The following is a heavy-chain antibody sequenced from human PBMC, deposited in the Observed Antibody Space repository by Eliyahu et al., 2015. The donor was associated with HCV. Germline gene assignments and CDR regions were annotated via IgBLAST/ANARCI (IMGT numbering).Heavy chain of an antibody. CDR3: AATIAATGPYYGLDV. D-gene: IGHD6-13*01. CDR1: XFTFTNSA. Sequence: QMHLVQSGPEVKKPGTSVKVSCKASXFTFTNSAMQWVRQARGQRLEWIGWIVVGSGTTNFAQNFLERVTITRDMSTSTAYMELSSLRSDDTAVYYCAATIAATGPYYGLDVWGQGTTVTVSS. J-gene: IGHJ6*02. CDR2: IVVGSGTT. V-gene: IGHV1-58*02.